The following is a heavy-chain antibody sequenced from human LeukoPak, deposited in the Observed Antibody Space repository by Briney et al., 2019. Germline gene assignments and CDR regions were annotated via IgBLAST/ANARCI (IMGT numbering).Heavy chain of an antibody. V-gene: IGHV3-66*01. CDR3: ARESTRERPGC. CDR1: GFTVSSNY. J-gene: IGHJ4*02. Sequence: GGSLRLSCAASGFTVSSNYMSWVRQAPGKGLEWVSVIYSGGSTYYADSVKGRFTISRDNAKNSLYLQMSGLRVEDTAVYYCARESTRERPGCWGQGTLVTVSS. CDR2: IYSGGST. D-gene: IGHD1-1*01.